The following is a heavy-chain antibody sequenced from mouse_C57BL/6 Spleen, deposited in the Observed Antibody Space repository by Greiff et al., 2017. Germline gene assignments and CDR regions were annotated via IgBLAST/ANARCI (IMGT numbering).Heavy chain of an antibody. D-gene: IGHD3-2*02. Sequence: VQLQQSGPELVKPGASVKISCKASGYTFTNYSMNWVKQSHGQSLEWIGDLNPNNGGTSYNQKFKGKATLTVDKSSSTAYMELRSLTSEDSAVYYCARWDSSEIVRYWGQGTTLTVSS. CDR3: ARWDSSEIVRY. J-gene: IGHJ2*01. CDR1: GYTFTNYS. V-gene: IGHV1-26*01. CDR2: LNPNNGGT.